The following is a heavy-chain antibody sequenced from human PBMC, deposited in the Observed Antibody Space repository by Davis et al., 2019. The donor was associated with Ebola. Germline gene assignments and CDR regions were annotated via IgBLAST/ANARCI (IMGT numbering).Heavy chain of an antibody. CDR3: VRSNSWYGDY. Sequence: ASVKVSCKASGFSLTNYAIHWMRQAPGQRLEWVGWVHGGNGNTKYSQRFQGRVTITTDTSASTVYLDLTSLRSDDTAMYYCVRSNSWYGDYWGRGTLVTVSS. D-gene: IGHD6-13*01. V-gene: IGHV1-3*01. CDR1: GFSLTNYA. CDR2: VHGGNGNT. J-gene: IGHJ4*02.